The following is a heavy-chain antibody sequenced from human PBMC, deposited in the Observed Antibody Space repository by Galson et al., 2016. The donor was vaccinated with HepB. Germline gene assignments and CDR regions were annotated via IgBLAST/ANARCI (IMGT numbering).Heavy chain of an antibody. CDR2: INPSGTSR. CDR1: GYTFTKYW. V-gene: IGHV1-46*01. CDR3: ARDNSMMETSWWFDP. Sequence: ASGYTFTKYWMHWVRQAPGQGLEWMGVINPSGTSRGYAEKFQGRVTLTRDTSTGTDYMELSSLRSEDTAVYYCARDNSMMETSWWFDPWGQGTLVTVPS. D-gene: IGHD3-22*01. J-gene: IGHJ5*02.